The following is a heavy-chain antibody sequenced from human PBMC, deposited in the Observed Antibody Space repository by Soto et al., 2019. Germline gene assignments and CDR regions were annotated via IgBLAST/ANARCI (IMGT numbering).Heavy chain of an antibody. J-gene: IGHJ6*03. Sequence: EVQLVESGGGLVKPGGSLRLSCAASGFTFCSYSMNWVRQAPGKGLEWVSSISSSSSYIYYVDSVKGRFTISRDNAKNSLYLQMNSLRDEDTAVYYCARGVGEIFRVVIPYYYYYMDVWGKGTTVTVSS. V-gene: IGHV3-21*01. CDR1: GFTFCSYS. CDR2: ISSSSSYI. CDR3: ARGVGEIFRVVIPYYYYYMDV. D-gene: IGHD3-3*01.